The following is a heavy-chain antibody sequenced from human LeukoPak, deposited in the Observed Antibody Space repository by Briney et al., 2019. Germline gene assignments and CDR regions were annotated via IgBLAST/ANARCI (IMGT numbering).Heavy chain of an antibody. V-gene: IGHV3-11*01. D-gene: IGHD1-7*01. CDR2: ISGSVTTM. Sequence: GSLRLSCAASGFTFSDYYMGWIRQAPGKGLEWLSYISGSVTTMYYADSVKGRFTISRDNTKNSLDLKMNSVRAEDTAVYYCGRDFGLTGTKRSFDIWGQGTMVTVSS. CDR1: GFTFSDYY. J-gene: IGHJ3*02. CDR3: GRDFGLTGTKRSFDI.